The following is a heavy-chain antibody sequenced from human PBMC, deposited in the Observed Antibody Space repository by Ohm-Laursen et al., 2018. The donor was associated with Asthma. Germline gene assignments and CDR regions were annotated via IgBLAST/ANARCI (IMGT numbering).Heavy chain of an antibody. CDR2: IYPNGGEK. CDR3: ATPPYGVTGYYYYAMDV. CDR1: GYTFSRYS. D-gene: IGHD4-17*01. J-gene: IGHJ6*02. V-gene: IGHV3-7*03. Sequence: SLRLSCAASGYTFSRYSIHWVRQVPGKGLEWVANIYPNGGEKYYVDSVDGRFTISRDNAKNSLYLQMNSLRAEDTAVYYCATPPYGVTGYYYYAMDVWGPGTTVTVSS.